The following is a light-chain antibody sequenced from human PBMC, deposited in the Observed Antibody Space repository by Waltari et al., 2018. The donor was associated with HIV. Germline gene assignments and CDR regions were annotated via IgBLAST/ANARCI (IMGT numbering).Light chain of an antibody. CDR2: LGS. CDR1: QSLLHSNGYNY. Sequence: LSLPVTPGEPASISCRSSQSLLHSNGYNYLDWYLQKPGQSPQLLIYLGSNRASGVPDRFSGSGSGTDFTLKISRVEAEDVGVYYCMQALQTPITFGQGTRLEIK. J-gene: IGKJ5*01. V-gene: IGKV2-28*01. CDR3: MQALQTPIT.